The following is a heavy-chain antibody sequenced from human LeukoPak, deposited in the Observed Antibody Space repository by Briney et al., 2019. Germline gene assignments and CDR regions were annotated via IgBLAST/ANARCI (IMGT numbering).Heavy chain of an antibody. CDR1: GYTFASYY. CDR2: INPSGGST. V-gene: IGHV1-46*01. Sequence: ASVKVSCKASGYTFASYYIHWVRQAPGQGLEWMGIINPSGGSTSYAQKFQGRVTMTRDTSTSTVYMELSSLRSEDTAVYYCAREAGTAMAPFDYWGQGTLVTVSS. D-gene: IGHD5-18*01. CDR3: AREAGTAMAPFDY. J-gene: IGHJ4*02.